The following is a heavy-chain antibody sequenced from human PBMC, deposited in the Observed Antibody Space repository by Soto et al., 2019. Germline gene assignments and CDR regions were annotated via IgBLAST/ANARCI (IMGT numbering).Heavy chain of an antibody. CDR3: AREDSIIIPAVSDF. V-gene: IGHV3-21*01. Sequence: GGSLRLSCTVSGFAFNNYGINWVRQAPEKELEWVSSISKSDYTYYSDSVKGRFTISRDNAKNSVSLQMNTLRVEDTAVYYCAREDSIIIPAVSDFWGQGTLVTVSS. CDR1: GFAFNNYG. D-gene: IGHD2-2*01. J-gene: IGHJ4*02. CDR2: ISKSDYT.